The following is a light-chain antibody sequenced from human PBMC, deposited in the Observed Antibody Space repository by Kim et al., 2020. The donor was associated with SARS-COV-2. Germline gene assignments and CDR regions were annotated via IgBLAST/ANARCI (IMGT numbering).Light chain of an antibody. CDR2: LNSDGSH. V-gene: IGLV4-69*01. Sequence: ASVKRTCTLSSGHNSYAIAWHQQQPEKGPRYLMKLNSDGSHTKGDGIPDRFSGSSSGAERYLTISSLQSEDEADYYCQTWGTGILVFGGGTQLTVL. J-gene: IGLJ3*02. CDR1: SGHNSYA. CDR3: QTWGTGILV.